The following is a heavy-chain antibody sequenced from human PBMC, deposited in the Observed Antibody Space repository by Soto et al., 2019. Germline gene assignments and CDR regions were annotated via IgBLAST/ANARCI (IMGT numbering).Heavy chain of an antibody. J-gene: IGHJ5*02. D-gene: IGHD3-10*01. CDR2: IIPIFGTA. V-gene: IGHV1-69*13. CDR3: ASDPILKGSGSYPRYNWFDP. CDR1: GGTFSSYA. Sequence: GASVKVSCKASGGTFSSYAISWVRQAPGQGLEWMGGIIPIFGTANYAQKFQGRVTITADESTSTAYMELSSLRSEDTAVYYCASDPILKGSGSYPRYNWFDPWGQGTLVTVSS.